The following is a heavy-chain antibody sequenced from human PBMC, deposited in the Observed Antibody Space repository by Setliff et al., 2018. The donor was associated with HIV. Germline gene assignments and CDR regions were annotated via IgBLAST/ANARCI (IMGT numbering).Heavy chain of an antibody. Sequence: SETLSLTCTVSGGSFNNYQWSWIRQPAGKGLEWIGRIYDSGATNYKPSLKSRVTMSIDKSNNQFSLYLTAVTAADTAIYYCARDRHYYGSGSYGPWGQGILVTVSS. V-gene: IGHV4-4*07. J-gene: IGHJ5*02. D-gene: IGHD3-10*01. CDR2: IYDSGAT. CDR1: GGSFNNYQ. CDR3: ARDRHYYGSGSYGP.